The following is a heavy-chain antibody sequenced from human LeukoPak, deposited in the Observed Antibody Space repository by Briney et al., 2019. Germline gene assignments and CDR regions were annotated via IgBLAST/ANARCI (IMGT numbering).Heavy chain of an antibody. CDR1: VYTFTTYA. V-gene: IGHV1-18*01. J-gene: IGHJ5*02. CDR2: SRAYSGDT. CDR3: ARGTNWFDP. Sequence: ASVKVSSKASVYTFTTYAINWVRQAPGQGLEWMGWSRAYSGDTKYAQNFQGRVTMTTDTSTTTAYMELRSLRSDDTAVYYCARGTNWFDPWGQGTLVTVSS.